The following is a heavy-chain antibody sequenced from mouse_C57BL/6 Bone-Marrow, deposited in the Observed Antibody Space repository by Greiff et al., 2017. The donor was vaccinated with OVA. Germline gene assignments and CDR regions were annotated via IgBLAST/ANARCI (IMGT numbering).Heavy chain of an antibody. CDR2: IYPGSGST. J-gene: IGHJ2*01. CDR3: ARWGFYYFDY. CDR1: GYTFTSYW. Sequence: VKLVESGAELVKPGASVKMSCKASGYTFTSYWITWVKQRPGQGLEWIGDIYPGSGSTNYNEKFKSKATLTVDTSSSTAYMQLSSLTSEDSAVYYCARWGFYYFDYWGQGTTLTVSS. V-gene: IGHV1-55*01.